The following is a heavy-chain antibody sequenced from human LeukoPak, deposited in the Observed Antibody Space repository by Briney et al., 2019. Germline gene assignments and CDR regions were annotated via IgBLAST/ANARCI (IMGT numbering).Heavy chain of an antibody. CDR3: ARTLTIFGVAEEFDAFDI. Sequence: PGGSLRLSCAASGFTFSSYAMSWVRQAPGKGLEWVSVISGSGGSTYYADSVKGRFTISRDNSKNTLYLQMNSLRAEDTAIYYCARTLTIFGVAEEFDAFDIWGQGTMVTVSS. J-gene: IGHJ3*02. V-gene: IGHV3-23*01. CDR1: GFTFSSYA. D-gene: IGHD3-3*01. CDR2: ISGSGGST.